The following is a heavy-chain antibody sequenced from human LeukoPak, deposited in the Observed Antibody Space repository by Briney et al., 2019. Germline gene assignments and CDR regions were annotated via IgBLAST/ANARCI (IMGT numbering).Heavy chain of an antibody. CDR1: GGTFSSHA. CDR3: ARGLTRRTSNFDY. J-gene: IGHJ4*02. D-gene: IGHD1-1*01. Sequence: ASVKVSCKASGGTFSSHAISWVRQAPGQGLEWMGRIIPILGIANYAQKFQGRVTITADKSTSTAYMELSSLRSEDTAVYYCARGLTRRTSNFDYWGQGTLVTVSS. V-gene: IGHV1-69*04. CDR2: IIPILGIA.